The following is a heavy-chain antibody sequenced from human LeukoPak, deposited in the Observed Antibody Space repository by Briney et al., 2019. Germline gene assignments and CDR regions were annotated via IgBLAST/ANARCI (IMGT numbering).Heavy chain of an antibody. CDR2: ISGYNGNT. V-gene: IGHV1-18*01. CDR3: ASGARWLVGLGSGDYYYYYMDV. J-gene: IGHJ6*03. Sequence: GASVKVSCKSSGYTFTNYGISWVRQAPGQGLEWMGWISGYNGNTSYAQKFQGRVTMTRDMSTSTVYMELSSLRSEDTAVYYGASGARWLVGLGSGDYYYYYMDVWGKGTTVTVSS. CDR1: GYTFTNYG. D-gene: IGHD6-19*01.